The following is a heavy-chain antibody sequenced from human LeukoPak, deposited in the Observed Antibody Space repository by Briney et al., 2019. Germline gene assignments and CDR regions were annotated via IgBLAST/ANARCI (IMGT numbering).Heavy chain of an antibody. CDR2: INHSGST. CDR1: GGSFSGYY. CDR3: ARGSSSWYPAHFQH. V-gene: IGHV4-34*01. J-gene: IGHJ1*01. D-gene: IGHD6-13*01. Sequence: SETLSLTCAVYGGSFSGYYWSWIRQPPGKGLEWIGEINHSGSTNYNPSLKSRVTISVDTSKNQFSLKLSSVTAADTAVYYCARGSSSWYPAHFQHWGQGTLVTVSS.